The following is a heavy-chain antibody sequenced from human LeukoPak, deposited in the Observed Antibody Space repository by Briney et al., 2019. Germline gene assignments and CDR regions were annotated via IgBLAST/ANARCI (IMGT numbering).Heavy chain of an antibody. Sequence: GGSLRLSCAASGFTFSSYAMSWVRQAPGKGLEWVSAISGSGGSTYYAGSVKGRFTISRDNSKNTLYLQMNSLRAEDTAVYYCATDCGGDCYSSYWGQGTLVTVSS. D-gene: IGHD2-21*02. CDR3: ATDCGGDCYSSY. CDR2: ISGSGGST. V-gene: IGHV3-23*01. CDR1: GFTFSSYA. J-gene: IGHJ4*02.